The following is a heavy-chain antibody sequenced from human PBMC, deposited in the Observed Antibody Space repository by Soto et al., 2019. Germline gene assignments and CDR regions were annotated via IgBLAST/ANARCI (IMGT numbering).Heavy chain of an antibody. CDR2: ISSSSSSI. CDR1: GFTFSAYN. Sequence: EVQLVESGGGLVKPGGSLRLSCAASGFTFSAYNMNWVRQAPGKGLEWVSSISSSSSSIYYADSVKGRFTISRDNAATSMYLQMNRLRDEDTAVYYCARGDYYDSSAFYFSGWFDPWGQGTLVTVSS. CDR3: ARGDYYDSSAFYFSGWFDP. V-gene: IGHV3-21*01. D-gene: IGHD3-22*01. J-gene: IGHJ5*02.